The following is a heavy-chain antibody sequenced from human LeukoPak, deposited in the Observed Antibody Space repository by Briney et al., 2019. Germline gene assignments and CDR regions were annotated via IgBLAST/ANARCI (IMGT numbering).Heavy chain of an antibody. V-gene: IGHV5-51*01. J-gene: IGHJ4*02. CDR3: ERMGYFSGTSCYASV. D-gene: IGHD2-2*01. Sequence: GESLKISCNGSGYSFTSYCIGWVRQMPGKGLEWMGINYTGNSDTRYSPSLQGQVTISADKSISTAYLQWSSLNAADTAMYYCERMGYFSGTSCYASVWGQVPLVTV. CDR2: NYTGNSDT. CDR1: GYSFTSYC.